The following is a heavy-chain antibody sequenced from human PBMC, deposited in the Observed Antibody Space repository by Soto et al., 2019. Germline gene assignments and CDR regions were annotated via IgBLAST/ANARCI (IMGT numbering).Heavy chain of an antibody. Sequence: QVTLKESGPVLVKPTETLTLTCTVSGFSLNNARVGVSWIRQPPGRALEWLAHVFSSDEKSYSTPLKSRLTISKDTSKSQVVLTMTNMDPVDTATYYCARINQWFGELGFDYWGQGTLVTVSS. J-gene: IGHJ4*02. D-gene: IGHD3-10*01. V-gene: IGHV2-26*01. CDR3: ARINQWFGELGFDY. CDR2: VFSSDEK. CDR1: GFSLNNARVG.